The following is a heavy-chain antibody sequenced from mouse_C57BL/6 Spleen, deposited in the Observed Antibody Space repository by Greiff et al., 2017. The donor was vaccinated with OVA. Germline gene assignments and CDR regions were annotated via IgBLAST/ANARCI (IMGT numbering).Heavy chain of an antibody. V-gene: IGHV1-26*01. CDR1: GYTFTDYY. Sequence: VQLQQSGPELVKPGASVKISCKASGYTFTDYYMNWVKQSHGKSLEWIGDINPNNGGTSYNQKFKGKATLTVDKSSSTAYMELRSLTSEDSAVYYCARNDYPYYFDYWGQGTTLTVSS. CDR2: INPNNGGT. D-gene: IGHD2-4*01. J-gene: IGHJ2*01. CDR3: ARNDYPYYFDY.